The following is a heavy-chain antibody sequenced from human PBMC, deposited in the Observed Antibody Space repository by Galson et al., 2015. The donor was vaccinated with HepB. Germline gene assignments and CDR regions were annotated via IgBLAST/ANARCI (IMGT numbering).Heavy chain of an antibody. J-gene: IGHJ4*02. CDR1: GFTFSSYG. D-gene: IGHD6-13*01. V-gene: IGHV3-30*03. Sequence: SLRLSCAASGFTFSSYGMHWVRQAPGKGLEWVAVISYEGSNEYYADSVKGRFTISRDNAKNSLYLQMNSLRAEDTALYHCARVDSSSWYDAIFDYWGQGTLVTVSS. CDR2: ISYEGSNE. CDR3: ARVDSSSWYDAIFDY.